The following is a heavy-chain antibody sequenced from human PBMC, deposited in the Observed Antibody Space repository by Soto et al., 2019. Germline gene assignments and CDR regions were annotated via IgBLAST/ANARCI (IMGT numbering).Heavy chain of an antibody. CDR2: INHSGST. CDR1: GGSFSGYY. J-gene: IGHJ6*02. D-gene: IGHD3-3*01. V-gene: IGHV4-34*01. CDR3: ARGRDFWSGYYTPSYGMDV. Sequence: SETLSLTCAVYGGSFSGYYWSWIRQPPGKGLEWIGEINHSGSTNYNPSLKSRVTISVDTSKNQFSLKLSSVTAADTAVYYCARGRDFWSGYYTPSYGMDVWGQGTTVTVSS.